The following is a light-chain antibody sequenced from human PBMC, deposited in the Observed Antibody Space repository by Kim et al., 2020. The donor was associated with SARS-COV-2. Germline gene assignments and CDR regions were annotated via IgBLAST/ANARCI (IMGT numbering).Light chain of an antibody. CDR2: GDN. CDR1: SSNMGAGYE. CDR3: QSFDSSLSEGV. J-gene: IGLJ2*01. Sequence: QRVTLSCTGSSSNMGAGYEVHWYQQLPGTAPKLLIYGDNNRPSGVPDRFSGSKSGTSASLAITGLQAEDDADYYCQSFDSSLSEGVFGGGTQLTVL. V-gene: IGLV1-40*01.